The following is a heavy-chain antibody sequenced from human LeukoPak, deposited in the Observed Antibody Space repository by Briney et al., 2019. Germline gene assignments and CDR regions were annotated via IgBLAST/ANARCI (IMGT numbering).Heavy chain of an antibody. Sequence: GGSLRLSCVASGFPFSSYWVIWVRQAPGKGLEWVGNIKQDGSEKYYMDSVKGRFTISRDNAKNSVYLQMNSLRDEDTAVYYCARDTLLYGNSPDAFDIWGQGTMVTVSS. D-gene: IGHD4-23*01. CDR2: IKQDGSEK. CDR1: GFPFSSYW. J-gene: IGHJ3*02. V-gene: IGHV3-7*01. CDR3: ARDTLLYGNSPDAFDI.